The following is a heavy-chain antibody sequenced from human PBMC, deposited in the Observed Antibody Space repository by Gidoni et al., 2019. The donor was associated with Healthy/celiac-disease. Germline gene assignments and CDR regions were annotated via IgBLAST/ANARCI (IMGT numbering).Heavy chain of an antibody. D-gene: IGHD3-3*01. CDR2: ISGSGGST. CDR3: AKDPVLRFLEWLSNWFDP. J-gene: IGHJ5*02. Sequence: EVQLLESGGGLVQLGGCLRLSCAASGFTFSSYAMSWVRQAPGKGLGWVSAISGSGGSTYYADSVKSRFTISRDNYKNTLYLQMNSLRAEDTAVYYCAKDPVLRFLEWLSNWFDPWGQGTLVTVSS. CDR1: GFTFSSYA. V-gene: IGHV3-23*01.